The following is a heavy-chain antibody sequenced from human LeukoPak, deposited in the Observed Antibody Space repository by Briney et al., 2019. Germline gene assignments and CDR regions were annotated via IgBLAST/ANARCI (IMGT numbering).Heavy chain of an antibody. CDR1: GYTFTNYD. D-gene: IGHD1-1*01. J-gene: IGHJ6*03. Sequence: GASVKVSCKASGYTFTNYDINWVRQATGQGLEWMGWMNPNSANTGYAQEFQGRVTMTRNTSISTAYMELSSLRSEDTAVYYCARAESWTGKTDYYYMDVWGKGTTVTVSS. V-gene: IGHV1-8*01. CDR2: MNPNSANT. CDR3: ARAESWTGKTDYYYMDV.